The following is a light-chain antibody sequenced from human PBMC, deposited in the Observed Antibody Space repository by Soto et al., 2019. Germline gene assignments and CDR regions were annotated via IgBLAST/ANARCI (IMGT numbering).Light chain of an antibody. CDR1: QSVGTR. J-gene: IGKJ5*01. CDR3: QHYQSGHPIT. CDR2: GVS. V-gene: IGKV3-20*01. Sequence: EILLTQSPDTLSLSPGERATLSCRAAQSVGTRLAWYQHKTGQAPRLLISGVSSRATGIPDRFTGSGSETSFTLTIRRLEPEDFALYYCQHYQSGHPITFGQGTRREIK.